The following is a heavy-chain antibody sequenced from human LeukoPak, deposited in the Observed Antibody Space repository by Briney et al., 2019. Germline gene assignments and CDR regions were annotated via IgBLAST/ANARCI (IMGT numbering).Heavy chain of an antibody. J-gene: IGHJ4*02. V-gene: IGHV3-30-3*01. CDR1: GFTFSSYA. D-gene: IGHD6-13*01. CDR2: ISYDGSNK. Sequence: GGSLRLSCAASGFTFSSYAMHWVRHAPGKGLEWVADISYDGSNKYYADSVKGRFTISRDNSKNRLYLQMNSLRAEDTAVYYCARDEGIAAAAPDYWGQGTLVTVSS. CDR3: ARDEGIAAAAPDY.